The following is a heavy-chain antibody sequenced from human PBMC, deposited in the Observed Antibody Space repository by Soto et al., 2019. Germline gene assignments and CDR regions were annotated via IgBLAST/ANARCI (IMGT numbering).Heavy chain of an antibody. CDR3: ASLDAYYYYGMDV. J-gene: IGHJ6*02. CDR1: GGSVSSGSYY. V-gene: IGHV4-61*01. Sequence: SETLSLTCTVSGGSVSSGSYYWSWVRQPPGKGLEWIGYIYYSGSTNYNPSLKSRVTISVDTSKNQFSLKLSSVTAADTAVYYCASLDAYYYYGMDVWGQGTTVTVSS. CDR2: IYYSGST. D-gene: IGHD3-9*01.